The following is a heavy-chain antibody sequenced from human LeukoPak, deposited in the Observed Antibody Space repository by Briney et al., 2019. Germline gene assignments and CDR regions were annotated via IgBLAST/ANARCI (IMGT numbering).Heavy chain of an antibody. V-gene: IGHV4-31*11. Sequence: SETLSLTCAVYGGSFSGYYWSWIRQHPGKGLEWIGYIYYSGSTYYNPSLKSRVTISVDTSKNQFSLKLSSVTAADTAVYYCARVNPSSGDAFDIWGQGTMVTVSS. CDR3: ARVNPSSGDAFDI. CDR2: IYYSGST. CDR1: GGSFSGYY. J-gene: IGHJ3*02. D-gene: IGHD3-22*01.